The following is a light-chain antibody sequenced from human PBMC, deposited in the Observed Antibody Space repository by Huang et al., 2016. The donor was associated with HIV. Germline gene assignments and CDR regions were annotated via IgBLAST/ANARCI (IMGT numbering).Light chain of an antibody. V-gene: IGKV1-8*01. CDR2: TVS. J-gene: IGKJ2*01. Sequence: AIRLIQSPSSLSAPTGDRVTITCRASQDIGNYLAWYQQKPGKAPKLLIYTVSTLRSGVPARFNGRGSGTDFTLTIGCLQSEDFATYYCQQYYNYPYTFGQGTKLEIK. CDR3: QQYYNYPYT. CDR1: QDIGNY.